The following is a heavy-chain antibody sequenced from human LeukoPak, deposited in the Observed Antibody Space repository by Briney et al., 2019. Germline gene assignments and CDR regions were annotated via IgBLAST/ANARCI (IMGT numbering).Heavy chain of an antibody. D-gene: IGHD3-3*01. J-gene: IGHJ4*02. CDR3: ARDKYDFWSGYSGHFDY. V-gene: IGHV4-61*02. CDR1: GGSISSGSYY. CDR2: IYTSGST. Sequence: SETLSLTCSVSGGSISSGSYYWSWIRQPAGKGLEWIGRIYTSGSTNYNPSLKSRVTISVDTSKNQFSLKLSSVTAADTAVYYCARDKYDFWSGYSGHFDYWGQGTLVTVSS.